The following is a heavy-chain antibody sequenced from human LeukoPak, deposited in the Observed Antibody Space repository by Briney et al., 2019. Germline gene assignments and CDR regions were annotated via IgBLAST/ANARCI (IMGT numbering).Heavy chain of an antibody. J-gene: IGHJ4*02. D-gene: IGHD5-24*01. CDR3: ARGGYNSPPSDY. CDR1: GGSFSGYY. Sequence: SETLSLTCAVYGGSFSGYYWSWIRQPPGKGLEWIGEINHSGSTNYNPSLKSRVTISVDTSKNQFSLKLSSVTAADTAVYYCARGGYNSPPSDYWGQGTLVTVSS. V-gene: IGHV4-34*01. CDR2: INHSGST.